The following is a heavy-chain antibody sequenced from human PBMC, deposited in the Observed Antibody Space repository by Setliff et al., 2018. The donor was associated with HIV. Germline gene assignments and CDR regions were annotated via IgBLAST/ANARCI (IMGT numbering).Heavy chain of an antibody. D-gene: IGHD3-3*01. CDR2: ISVFNGDT. CDR3: ARDGEIGPVF. V-gene: IGHV1-18*01. CDR1: GYNFINYG. Sequence: ASVKVSCKASGYNFINYGISWVRQAPGQGLEWMGWISVFNGDTTYAQNLQGRFTMTSDTSTTTAYMELRNLRSDDTAVYYCARDGEIGPVFWGQGTLVTVSS. J-gene: IGHJ4*02.